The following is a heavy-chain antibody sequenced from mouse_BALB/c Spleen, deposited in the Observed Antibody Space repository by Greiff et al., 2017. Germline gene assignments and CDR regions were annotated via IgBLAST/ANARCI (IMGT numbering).Heavy chain of an antibody. CDR2: IWAGGST. CDR1: GFSLTSYG. V-gene: IGHV2-9*02. CDR3: ARGGNYEVYYAMDY. D-gene: IGHD2-1*01. Sequence: VQVVESGPGLVAPSQSLSITCTVSGFSLTSYGVHWVRQPPGKGLEWLGVIWAGGSTNYSSALMSRLSISKDNSKSQVFLKMNSLQTDDTAMYYCARGGNYEVYYAMDYWGQGTSVTVSS. J-gene: IGHJ4*01.